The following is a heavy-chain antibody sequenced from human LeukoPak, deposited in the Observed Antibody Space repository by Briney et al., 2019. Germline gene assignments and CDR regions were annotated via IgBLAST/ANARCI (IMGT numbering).Heavy chain of an antibody. CDR3: ARDSSNWFDP. CDR1: GGSISSSSYY. J-gene: IGHJ5*02. CDR2: IYYSGST. Sequence: SETLSLTCTVSGGSISSSSYYWGWIRQPPGKGLEWIGSIYYSGSTYYNPSLKSRVTISVDTSKNQFSLKLSSVTAADTAVYYCARDSSNWFDPWGQGTLVTVSS. V-gene: IGHV4-39*02.